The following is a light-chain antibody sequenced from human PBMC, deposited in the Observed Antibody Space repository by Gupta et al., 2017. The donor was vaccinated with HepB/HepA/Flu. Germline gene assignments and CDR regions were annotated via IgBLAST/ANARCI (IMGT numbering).Light chain of an antibody. V-gene: IGLV4-69*01. J-gene: IGLJ2*01. Sequence: QLVVTQSPSASASLGASVKVTSTLSSGHNSYAIAWHQQQPEKDPRYLMKINSDGSHSMGDGCPDRFSAYSSAADRNLIISNLQAEDEDDYYCQTWGPGTVIFGGGTKLTVL. CDR3: QTWGPGTVI. CDR2: INSDGSH. CDR1: SGHNSYA.